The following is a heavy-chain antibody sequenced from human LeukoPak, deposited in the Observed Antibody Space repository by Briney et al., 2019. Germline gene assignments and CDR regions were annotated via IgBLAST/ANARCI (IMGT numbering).Heavy chain of an antibody. V-gene: IGHV1-8*01. J-gene: IGHJ6*02. D-gene: IGHD5-18*01. CDR3: ARGRIQLWSYGMDV. CDR2: MNPNSGNT. CDR1: GYTFTSYD. Sequence: ASVKVSRKASGYTFTSYDINWVRQATGQGLEWMGWMNPNSGNTGYAQKFQGRVTMTRNTYISTAYMELSSLRSEDTAVYYCARGRIQLWSYGMDVWGQGTTVTVSS.